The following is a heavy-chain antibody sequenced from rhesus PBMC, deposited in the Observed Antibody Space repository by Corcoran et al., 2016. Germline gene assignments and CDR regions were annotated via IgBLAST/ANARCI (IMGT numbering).Heavy chain of an antibody. Sequence: QVQLVQSGAEVKKPGASVKVSCKASGFTFGSYAISWVRQAPGQGLEWMGVSIPLVGIKNYSEKFQGRVTYTADTYTSTAYMELSSLRSEDTAVYYCALECTGSGCYAAFDYWGQGVLVTVSS. J-gene: IGHJ4*01. D-gene: IGHD2-21*01. V-gene: IGHV1-198*02. CDR3: ALECTGSGCYAAFDY. CDR2: SIPLVGIK. CDR1: GFTFGSYA.